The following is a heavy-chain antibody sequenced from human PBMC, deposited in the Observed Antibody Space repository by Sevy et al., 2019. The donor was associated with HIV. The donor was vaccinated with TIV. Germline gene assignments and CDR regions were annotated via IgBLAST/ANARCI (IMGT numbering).Heavy chain of an antibody. CDR2: ISYDGSGK. CDR3: ARPRANYVDHYFFYAMDV. J-gene: IGHJ6*02. V-gene: IGHV3-30-3*01. Sequence: GGSLRLSCAASGFALRNYYAMHWVPPAPGQGPEWVALISYDGSGKYYADSVKGRFTISRDNFKNTLYLQMNSLTTEDTAVYYCARPRANYVDHYFFYAMDVWGQGTTVTVSS. CDR1: GFALRNYYA. D-gene: IGHD4-17*01.